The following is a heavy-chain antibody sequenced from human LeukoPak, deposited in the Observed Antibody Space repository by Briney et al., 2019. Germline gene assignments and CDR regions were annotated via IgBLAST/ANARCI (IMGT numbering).Heavy chain of an antibody. D-gene: IGHD5-24*01. J-gene: IGHJ4*02. CDR1: GFTFTIYA. CDR2: IGISGVST. CDR3: VKGQMDY. V-gene: IGHV3-64D*06. Sequence: GGSLRLSCSASGFTFTIYAMHWVRQAPGKGLEYVSAIGISGVSTYYADSVKGRFTISRDNSKNTLYLQMSTLRAEDTAVYYCVKGQMDYWGQGTLVTVSS.